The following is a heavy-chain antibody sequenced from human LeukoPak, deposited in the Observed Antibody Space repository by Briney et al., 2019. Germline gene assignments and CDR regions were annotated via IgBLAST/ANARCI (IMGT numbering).Heavy chain of an antibody. CDR2: ISGDGGST. CDR3: AKDASSSWDDYFDY. J-gene: IGHJ4*02. V-gene: IGHV3-43*02. Sequence: GGSLRLFCAASGFTFDDYAMHWVRQAPGKGLELVSLISGDGGSTYYADSVKGRFTISRDNSKNSLYLQMNSLRTEDTALYYCAKDASSSWDDYFDYWGQGTLVTVSS. CDR1: GFTFDDYA. D-gene: IGHD6-13*01.